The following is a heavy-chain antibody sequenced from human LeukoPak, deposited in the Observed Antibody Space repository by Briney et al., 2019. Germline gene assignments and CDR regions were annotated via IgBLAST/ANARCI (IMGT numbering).Heavy chain of an antibody. V-gene: IGHV3-48*04. D-gene: IGHD4-17*01. Sequence: GGSLRLSCAASGFTFSSYSMNWVRQAPGKGLEWVSYISSRSSTIYYADSVKGRFTISRDNAKNSLYLQMNSLRAEDTAVYYCARTYGDYFGAFDIWGQGTMVTVSS. CDR3: ARTYGDYFGAFDI. CDR1: GFTFSSYS. CDR2: ISSRSSTI. J-gene: IGHJ3*02.